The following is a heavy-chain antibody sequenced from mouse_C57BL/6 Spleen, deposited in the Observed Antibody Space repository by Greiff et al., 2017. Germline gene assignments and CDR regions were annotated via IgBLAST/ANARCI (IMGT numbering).Heavy chain of an antibody. CDR2: INPNNGGT. J-gene: IGHJ3*01. V-gene: IGHV1-26*01. Sequence: VQLQQSGPELVKPGASVKISCKASGYTFTDYYMNWVKQSHGKSLEWIGDINPNNGGTTYNQKFKGKATLTVDKSSSTAYMELRSLTSEDSAVYYCARNGYDFAWFAYWGQGTLVTVSA. CDR1: GYTFTDYY. D-gene: IGHD2-2*01. CDR3: ARNGYDFAWFAY.